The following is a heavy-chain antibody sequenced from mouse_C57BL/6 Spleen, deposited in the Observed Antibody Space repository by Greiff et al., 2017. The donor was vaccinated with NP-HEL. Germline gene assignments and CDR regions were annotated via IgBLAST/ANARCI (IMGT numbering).Heavy chain of an antibody. CDR2: IDPETGGT. CDR3: TGDDYGWFAY. D-gene: IGHD2-4*01. V-gene: IGHV1-15*01. Sequence: VQLQQSGAELVRPGASVTLSCKASGYTFTDYEMHWVKQTPVHGLEWIGAIDPETGGTAYNQKFKGKAILTADKSASTAYMELRSLTSEDSAVYYCTGDDYGWFAYWGQGTLVTVSA. CDR1: GYTFTDYE. J-gene: IGHJ3*01.